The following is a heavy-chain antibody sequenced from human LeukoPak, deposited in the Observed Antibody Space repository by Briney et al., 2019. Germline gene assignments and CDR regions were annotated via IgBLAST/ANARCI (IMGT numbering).Heavy chain of an antibody. Sequence: GGSLRLSCAASGFTFSSYAMSWVRQAPGKGAEWVSAISGSGGSTYYADSVKGRFTISRDNSKNTLYLQMNSLRAEDTAVYYCAKGQLWQKSYYMDVWGKGTTVTVSS. D-gene: IGHD5-18*01. CDR2: ISGSGGST. V-gene: IGHV3-23*01. J-gene: IGHJ6*03. CDR3: AKGQLWQKSYYMDV. CDR1: GFTFSSYA.